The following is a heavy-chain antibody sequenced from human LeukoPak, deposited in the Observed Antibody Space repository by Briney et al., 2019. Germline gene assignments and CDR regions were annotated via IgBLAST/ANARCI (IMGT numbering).Heavy chain of an antibody. CDR1: GYTLTELS. Sequence: ASVKVSCKVSGYTLTELSMHWVRQAPGKGLEWMGGFDPEDGETIYAQKFQGRVTMTRDTSINTAYMELSRLRSDDTAVYYCARSYCSSTSCSDYMDVWGKGTTVTVSS. D-gene: IGHD2-2*01. CDR3: ARSYCSSTSCSDYMDV. CDR2: FDPEDGET. V-gene: IGHV1-24*01. J-gene: IGHJ6*03.